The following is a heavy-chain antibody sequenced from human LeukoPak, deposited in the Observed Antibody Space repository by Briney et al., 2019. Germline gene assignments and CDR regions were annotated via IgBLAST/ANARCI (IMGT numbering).Heavy chain of an antibody. CDR3: ARARYYSDAGSYFIDQ. CDR1: GGSISGHY. Sequence: PSETLSLTCTVSGGSISGHYWSWIRQSPEKGLESIAYVFSTGSPNYNPSLESRGTISVATSKNQISLTLISVTAADTALYYCARARYYSDAGSYFIDQWGQGTPVTVSS. V-gene: IGHV4-59*11. D-gene: IGHD3-10*01. J-gene: IGHJ5*02. CDR2: VFSTGSP.